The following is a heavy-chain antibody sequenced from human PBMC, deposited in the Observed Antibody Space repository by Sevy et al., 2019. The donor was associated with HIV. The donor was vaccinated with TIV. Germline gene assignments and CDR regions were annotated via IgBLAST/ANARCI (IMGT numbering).Heavy chain of an antibody. CDR3: AKDCPSPPWEYSSSWYGYFDY. CDR1: GFTFSSYG. V-gene: IGHV3-30*02. CDR2: ILYDGSNK. Sequence: GGSLRLSCAASGFTFSSYGMHWVRQAPGKGLEWVAFILYDGSNKYYADSVKGRFTISRDNSKNTLYLQMNSLRAEDTAVYYCAKDCPSPPWEYSSSWYGYFDYWGQGTLVTVSS. J-gene: IGHJ4*02. D-gene: IGHD6-13*01.